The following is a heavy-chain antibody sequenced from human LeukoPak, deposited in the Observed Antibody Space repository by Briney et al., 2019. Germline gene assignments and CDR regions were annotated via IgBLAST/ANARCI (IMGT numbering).Heavy chain of an antibody. J-gene: IGHJ4*02. Sequence: GGSLRLSCAASGFTFSSYAMHWVRQAPGKGLEWVAVISYDGSNKYYADSVKGRFTISRDNSKNTLYLQMNSLRAEDTAVYYCASLSRWSRTDYWGQGTLVTVSS. CDR3: ASLSRWSRTDY. CDR2: ISYDGSNK. V-gene: IGHV3-30*04. D-gene: IGHD4-23*01. CDR1: GFTFSSYA.